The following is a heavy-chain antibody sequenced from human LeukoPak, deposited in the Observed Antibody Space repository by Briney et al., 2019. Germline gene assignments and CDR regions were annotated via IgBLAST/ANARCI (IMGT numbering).Heavy chain of an antibody. CDR1: GFTFSSYA. CDR2: ISGSGGST. D-gene: IGHD3-22*01. J-gene: IGHJ4*02. CDR3: AKSTKYYYDSSLDY. Sequence: GGSLRLSCAASGFTFSSYAMSWVRQAPGKGLEWVSAISGSGGSTYYADSVKGRFTISRDNSKNTLYLQMNSLRAEDTAVYYCAKSTKYYYDSSLDYWGQGNLVTVSS. V-gene: IGHV3-23*01.